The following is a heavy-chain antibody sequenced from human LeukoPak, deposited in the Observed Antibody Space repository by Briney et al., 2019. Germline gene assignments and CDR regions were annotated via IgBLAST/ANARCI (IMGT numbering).Heavy chain of an antibody. CDR1: GFTFSGSA. Sequence: PGGSLRLSCAGSGFTFSGSAMHWVRQASGKGLEWVGRIRSKANSYATAYAASVKGRFTISRDDSKNTAYLQMNSLRAEDTAVYYCVNDFWSGRAPFDYWGQGTLVTVSS. D-gene: IGHD3-3*01. J-gene: IGHJ4*02. CDR2: IRSKANSYAT. V-gene: IGHV3-73*01. CDR3: VNDFWSGRAPFDY.